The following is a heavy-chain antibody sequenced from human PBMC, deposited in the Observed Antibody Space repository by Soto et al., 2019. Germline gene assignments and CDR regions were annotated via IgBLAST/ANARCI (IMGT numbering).Heavy chain of an antibody. D-gene: IGHD4-17*01. J-gene: IGHJ5*02. V-gene: IGHV3-7*01. CDR1: GFTFDNYY. CDR3: AREPSGGDDYGDPRES. Sequence: GGSLRLSCEASGFTFDNYYMSWVRQAPGKGLEWVANIRQDGSEKYYADSVKGRFTISRDNAKNSVYLQMNSLRDDDTATYYCAREPSGGDDYGDPRESWGQGTLVTVSS. CDR2: IRQDGSEK.